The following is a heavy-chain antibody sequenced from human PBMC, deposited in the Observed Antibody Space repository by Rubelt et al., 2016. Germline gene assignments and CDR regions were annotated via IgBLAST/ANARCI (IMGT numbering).Heavy chain of an antibody. CDR3: VGGYTTIWF. V-gene: IGHV1-8*01. D-gene: IGHD6-13*01. J-gene: IGHJ4*02. Sequence: QVQLVQSGAEVKKPGASVKVSCKASGYTFTNDEINWVRQAPGQGLEWMGWVNPSTGNTGYPPKFPGRLTLTRDTSISTAYMELSSLTSDASGVYDCVGGYTTIWFWGQGTRVTVAS. CDR2: VNPSTGNT. CDR1: GYTFTNDE.